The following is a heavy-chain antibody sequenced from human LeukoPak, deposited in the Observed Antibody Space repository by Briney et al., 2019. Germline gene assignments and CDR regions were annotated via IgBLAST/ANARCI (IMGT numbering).Heavy chain of an antibody. J-gene: IGHJ3*02. CDR3: AKSNGYGLVDI. CDR2: IRQDGSQK. D-gene: IGHD3-10*01. V-gene: IGHV3-7*03. Sequence: GGSLRLSCAASGFTFSSYWMSWVRQAPGKGLEWVATIRQDGSQKYYVDSVKGRFTISRDNAKNSLYLQMNSLRSEDTAVYYCAKSNGYGLVDIWGQGTMVTVSS. CDR1: GFTFSSYW.